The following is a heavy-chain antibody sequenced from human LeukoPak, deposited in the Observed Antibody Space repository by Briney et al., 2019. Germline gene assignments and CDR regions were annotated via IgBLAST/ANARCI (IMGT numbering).Heavy chain of an antibody. D-gene: IGHD3-10*01. V-gene: IGHV3-33*06. CDR2: IWYDGSNK. CDR1: GFTFSSYG. CDR3: AKDRHYYGSGSYRGYYFDY. Sequence: PGGSLRLSCAASGFTFSSYGMHWVRQAPGKGLEWVAVIWYDGSNKYYADSVKGRFTISGDNSKNTLYLQMNSLRAEDTAVYYCAKDRHYYGSGSYRGYYFDYWGQGTLVTVSS. J-gene: IGHJ4*02.